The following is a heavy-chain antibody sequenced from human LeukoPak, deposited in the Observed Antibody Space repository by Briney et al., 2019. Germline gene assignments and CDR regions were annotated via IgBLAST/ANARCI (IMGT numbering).Heavy chain of an antibody. CDR2: IYTSGST. D-gene: IGHD2-2*02. CDR1: GGSISSYY. V-gene: IGHV4-4*07. CDR3: ATCNSCYSRAFDI. Sequence: PPETLSLTCTVSGGSISSYYWSWIRQPAGKGLEWIGRIYTSGSTNYNPSLKSRVTMSVDTSKNQFSLKLSSVTAADTAVYYCATCNSCYSRAFDIWGQGTMVTVSS. J-gene: IGHJ3*02.